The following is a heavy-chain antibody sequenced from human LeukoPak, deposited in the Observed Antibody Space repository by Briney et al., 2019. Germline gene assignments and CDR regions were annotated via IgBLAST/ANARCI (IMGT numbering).Heavy chain of an antibody. CDR1: GFTFSTYA. CDR2: ISFDGKNE. D-gene: IGHD3-10*01. V-gene: IGHV3-30*04. CDR3: ARDPVTYYSASVTYYTHYYGMSV. J-gene: IGHJ6*02. Sequence: GGSLRLSCAASGFTFSTYAMHWVRQAPGKGLEWVAVISFDGKNEYYADSVKGRFTISRDNSKNTLNLQMNSLRAEDTAIYYCARDPVTYYSASVTYYTHYYGMSVWGRGTTVTVSS.